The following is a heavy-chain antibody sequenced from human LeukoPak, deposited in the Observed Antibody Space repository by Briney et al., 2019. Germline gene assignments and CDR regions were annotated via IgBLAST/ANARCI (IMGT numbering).Heavy chain of an antibody. CDR1: GGSFSGYY. Sequence: SETLSLTCAVYGGSFSGYYWSWIRQPPGKGLEWIGQINHSGSTNYNPSLKSRVTISVGTSKNQFSLRLSSVTAADTAVYYCAVINYDILTDYWGQGTLVTVSS. CDR2: INHSGST. CDR3: AVINYDILTDY. J-gene: IGHJ4*02. D-gene: IGHD3-9*01. V-gene: IGHV4-34*01.